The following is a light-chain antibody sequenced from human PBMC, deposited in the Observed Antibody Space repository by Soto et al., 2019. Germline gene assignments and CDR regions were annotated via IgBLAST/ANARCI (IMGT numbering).Light chain of an antibody. V-gene: IGLV1-40*01. J-gene: IGLJ1*01. CDR1: SSNIGAGFD. CDR2: AYS. CDR3: QSYDTSLSGYV. Sequence: QPVLTQPPSVSGAPGQRITISCTGSSSNIGAGFDVHWYQQLPGTAPKLLIYAYSNRPSGVPDRFSGSKSGTSASLAITGLQAEDEVDYYCQSYDTSLSGYVFGTGTKLTVL.